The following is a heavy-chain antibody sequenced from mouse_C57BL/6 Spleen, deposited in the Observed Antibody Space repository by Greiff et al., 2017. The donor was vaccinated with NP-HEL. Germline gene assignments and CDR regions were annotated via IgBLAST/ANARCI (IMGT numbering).Heavy chain of an antibody. CDR3: AREDYGSSYGAMDY. CDR2: IHPNSGST. D-gene: IGHD1-1*01. CDR1: GYTFTSYW. J-gene: IGHJ4*01. Sequence: QVQLKQPGAELVKPGASVKLSCKASGYTFTSYWMHWVKQRPGQGLEWIGMIHPNSGSTNYNEKFKSKATLTVDKSSSTAYMQLSSLTSEDSAVYYCAREDYGSSYGAMDYWGQGTSVTVSS. V-gene: IGHV1-64*01.